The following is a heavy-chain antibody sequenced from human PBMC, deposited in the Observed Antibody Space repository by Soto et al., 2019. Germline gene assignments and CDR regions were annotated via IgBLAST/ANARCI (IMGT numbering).Heavy chain of an antibody. J-gene: IGHJ4*02. CDR3: ARDRGYYDSSAYPLYFDY. CDR2: IIPIFGTA. D-gene: IGHD3-22*01. V-gene: IGHV1-69*13. CDR1: GGTFSSYA. Sequence: VKVSCKASGGTFSSYAISWVRQAPGQGLEWMGGIIPIFGTANYAQKFQGRVTITADESTSTAYMELSSLRSEDTAVYYCARDRGYYDSSAYPLYFDYWGQGTRVTASS.